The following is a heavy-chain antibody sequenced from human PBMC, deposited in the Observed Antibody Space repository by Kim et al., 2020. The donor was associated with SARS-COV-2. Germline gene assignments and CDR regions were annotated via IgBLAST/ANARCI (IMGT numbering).Heavy chain of an antibody. CDR1: GFRFNNYA. V-gene: IGHV3-23*01. CDR3: AHGGTYGRFDY. D-gene: IGHD3-16*01. Sequence: GGSLRLSCAASGFRFNNYAMTWVRQAPGRGPEWVSGIATHDGSTYYADSVKGRFAISRDSSKNTLYLQMNSLRAEDTAVYYCAHGGTYGRFDYWGQGTLVTVSS. CDR2: IATHDGST. J-gene: IGHJ4*02.